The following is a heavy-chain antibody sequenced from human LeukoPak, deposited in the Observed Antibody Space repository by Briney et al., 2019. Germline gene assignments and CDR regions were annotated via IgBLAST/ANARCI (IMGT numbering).Heavy chain of an antibody. V-gene: IGHV3-66*01. CDR1: GFTFSSYA. Sequence: PGGSLRLSCAASGFTFSSYAMSWVRQAPGKGLEWVSVIYSGGSTYYADSAKGRFTISRDNSKNTLYLQMNSLRAEDTAVYYCARTASHMITFGGVAFDYWGQGTLVTVSS. D-gene: IGHD3-16*01. CDR2: IYSGGST. CDR3: ARTASHMITFGGVAFDY. J-gene: IGHJ4*02.